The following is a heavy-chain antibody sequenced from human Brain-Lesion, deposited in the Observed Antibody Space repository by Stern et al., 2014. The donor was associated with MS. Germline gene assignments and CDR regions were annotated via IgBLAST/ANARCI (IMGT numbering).Heavy chain of an antibody. D-gene: IGHD3-22*01. J-gene: IGHJ4*02. CDR2: ISHDGSKK. V-gene: IGHV3-30-3*01. CDR3: TKVYKYYYDSSGYYFDD. CDR1: GFTFSSYP. Sequence: QVQLVQSGGGVVQPGRSLRLSCAASGFTFSSYPMHWVRQAPGTGLEWVAVISHDGSKKYYADSVKGRFTISRDNSKNTLFLQMNSLRAEDMAVYYCTKVYKYYYDSSGYYFDDWGQGTLVTGSS.